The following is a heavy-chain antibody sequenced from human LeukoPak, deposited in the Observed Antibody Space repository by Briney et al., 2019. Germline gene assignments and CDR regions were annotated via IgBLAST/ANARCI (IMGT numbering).Heavy chain of an antibody. CDR2: INHSGST. CDR1: GGSFSGYY. D-gene: IGHD6-19*01. CDR3: ARGRAVAGWSRYYFDY. Sequence: SETLSLTCAVYGGSFSGYYWSWIRQPPGKGLEWIGEINHSGSTNYNPSLKSRVTISVDTSKTQFSLKLSSVTAADTAVYYCARGRAVAGWSRYYFDYWGQGTLVTVSS. J-gene: IGHJ4*02. V-gene: IGHV4-34*01.